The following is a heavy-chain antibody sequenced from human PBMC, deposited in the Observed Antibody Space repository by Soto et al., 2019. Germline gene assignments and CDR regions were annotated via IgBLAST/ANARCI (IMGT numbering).Heavy chain of an antibody. CDR1: GFSFNTHG. CDR2: IVNDGSEQ. Sequence: QVQLVESGGGVVRPGRSLRLSCEATGFSFNTHGMHWVRQAPGKGLEWVAVIVNDGSEQAYSDSVKGRFTISRDSSKNTLYLQMNNLRAEDTAVYYCARDDNYADNGLDPWGQGILVTVSS. V-gene: IGHV3-33*01. J-gene: IGHJ5*02. D-gene: IGHD4-17*01. CDR3: ARDDNYADNGLDP.